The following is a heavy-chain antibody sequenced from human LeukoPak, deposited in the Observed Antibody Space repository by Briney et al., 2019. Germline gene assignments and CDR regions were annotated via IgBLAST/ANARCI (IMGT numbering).Heavy chain of an antibody. D-gene: IGHD2-8*01. CDR1: GYTFTSYG. Sequence: ASVKVSCKASGYTFTSYGISWVRQAPGQGLEWMGWINPNSGDTRFAQKFQGRVTMTRDTSISTAYMELSRLRSDDTAVYYCARVFGVSYYYYMDVWGKGTTVTVSS. V-gene: IGHV1-2*02. J-gene: IGHJ6*03. CDR3: ARVFGVSYYYYMDV. CDR2: INPNSGDT.